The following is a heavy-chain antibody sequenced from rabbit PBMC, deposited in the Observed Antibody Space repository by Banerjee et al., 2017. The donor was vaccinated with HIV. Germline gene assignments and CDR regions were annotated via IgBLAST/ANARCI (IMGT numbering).Heavy chain of an antibody. CDR3: ARDFAGVIGWNISL. J-gene: IGHJ4*01. Sequence: QSLEESGGGLVKPGASLTLTCTASGFSFISSYWICWFRQTPGKGPEWIACIYNGDGSTDYENWAKGRLASSKTSWTPVTLPITELAAADTATYYCARDFAGVIGWNISLWGHGTLVT. V-gene: IGHV1S40*01. CDR2: IYNGDGST. CDR1: GFSFISSYW. D-gene: IGHD1-1*01.